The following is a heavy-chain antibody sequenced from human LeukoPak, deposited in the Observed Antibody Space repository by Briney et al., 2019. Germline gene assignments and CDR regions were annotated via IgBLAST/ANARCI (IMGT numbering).Heavy chain of an antibody. CDR2: SGST. J-gene: IGHJ6*02. Sequence: SETLSLTCTVSGYSISSGYYWGWIRQPPGKGLEWIGSGSTYYNPSLKSRVTISVDTSKNQFSLKLSSVTAADTAVYYCARHNDYYVVGGMDVWGQGTTVTVSS. D-gene: IGHD3-10*02. CDR3: ARHNDYYVVGGMDV. V-gene: IGHV4-38-2*02. CDR1: GYSISSGYY.